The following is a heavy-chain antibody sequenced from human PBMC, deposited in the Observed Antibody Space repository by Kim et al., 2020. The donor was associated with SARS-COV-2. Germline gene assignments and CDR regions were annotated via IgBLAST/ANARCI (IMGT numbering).Heavy chain of an antibody. V-gene: IGHV1-46*01. Sequence: ASVKVSCKASGYTFTSYYMHWVRQAPGQGLEWMGIINPSGGSTSYAQKFQGRVTMTRDTSTSTVYMELSSLRSEDTAVYYCASTEPLEIAAALKVLAFDYWGQGTLVTVSS. CDR3: ASTEPLEIAAALKVLAFDY. CDR1: GYTFTSYY. J-gene: IGHJ4*02. D-gene: IGHD6-13*01. CDR2: INPSGGST.